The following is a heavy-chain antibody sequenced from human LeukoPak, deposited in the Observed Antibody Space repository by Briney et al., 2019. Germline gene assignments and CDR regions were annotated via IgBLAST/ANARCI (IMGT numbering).Heavy chain of an antibody. J-gene: IGHJ4*02. CDR2: IRYDGSNK. V-gene: IGHV3-30*02. CDR3: AKDRSSGWYYFDY. CDR1: GFTFSSYG. D-gene: IGHD6-19*01. Sequence: GGSLRLSCAASGFTFSSYGMYWVRQAPGKGLEWVAFIRYDGSNKYYADSVKGRFTISRDNSKNTLYLQMNSLRAEDTAVYYCAKDRSSGWYYFDYWGQGTLVTVSS.